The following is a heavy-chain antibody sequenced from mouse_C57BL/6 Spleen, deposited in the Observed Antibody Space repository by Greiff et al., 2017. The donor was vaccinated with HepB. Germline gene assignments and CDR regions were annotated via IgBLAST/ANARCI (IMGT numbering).Heavy chain of an antibody. D-gene: IGHD4-1*01. V-gene: IGHV10-1*01. Sequence: DVQLVESGGGLVQPKGSLKLSCAASGFSFNTYAMNWVRQAPGKGVEWVARIRSKSNNYATYYADSVKDRFTISRDDSESMLYLQMNNLKTEDTAMYYCVRQGLGQDYWGQGTSVTVSS. CDR1: GFSFNTYA. J-gene: IGHJ4*01. CDR2: IRSKSNNYAT. CDR3: VRQGLGQDY.